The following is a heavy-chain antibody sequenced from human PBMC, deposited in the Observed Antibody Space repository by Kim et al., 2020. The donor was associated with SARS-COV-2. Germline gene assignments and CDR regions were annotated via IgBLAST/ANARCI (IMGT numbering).Heavy chain of an antibody. Sequence: FQGRVTMTRDTSTSTVYMELSSLRSEDTAVYYCARDNIYSSSWAPYGMDVWGQGTTVTVSS. V-gene: IGHV1-46*01. D-gene: IGHD6-13*01. J-gene: IGHJ6*02. CDR3: ARDNIYSSSWAPYGMDV.